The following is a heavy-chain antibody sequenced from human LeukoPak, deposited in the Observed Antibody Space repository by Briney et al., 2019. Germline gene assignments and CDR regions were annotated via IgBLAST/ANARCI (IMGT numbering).Heavy chain of an antibody. CDR1: GFTFSSYW. Sequence: SGGSLRLSCAASGFTFSSYWMTWVRQAPGKGLEGVANIWGGGSERFYVGYVRGRFTISRDNAKNALYLQMNRLRGDDTAVYYCVREGPPQGRPWSGWYPFDFWGQGILVTVSS. V-gene: IGHV3-7*01. J-gene: IGHJ4*02. CDR2: IWGGGSER. CDR3: VREGPPQGRPWSGWYPFDF. D-gene: IGHD3-3*01.